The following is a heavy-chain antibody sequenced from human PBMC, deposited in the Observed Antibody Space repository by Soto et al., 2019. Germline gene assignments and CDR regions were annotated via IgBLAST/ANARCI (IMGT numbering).Heavy chain of an antibody. CDR2: ISYDGSDK. CDR3: VGGQYYFDY. D-gene: IGHD3-10*01. Sequence: QVQLVESGGGVVQPGRSLRLSCAASGFPFTSYGMHWVREGPDKGLEWVAIISYDGSDKYYADSVKGRFTISRDNSKNTLYLQMNSLRPEDTALYYCVGGQYYFDYRGQGXXV. V-gene: IGHV3-30*03. J-gene: IGHJ4*02. CDR1: GFPFTSYG.